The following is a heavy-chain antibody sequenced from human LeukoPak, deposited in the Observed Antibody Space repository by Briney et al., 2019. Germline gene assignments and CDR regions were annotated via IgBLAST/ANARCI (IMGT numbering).Heavy chain of an antibody. J-gene: IGHJ4*02. CDR3: ARDRGNYFDY. V-gene: IGHV3-30-3*01. CDR1: GFTFSSYA. Sequence: PGGSLRLSCAAAGFTFSSYAMHWVRQAPGKGLEWVAVISYDGSNKFYADSVKGRFTISRDNSKNTLYLQMNSLRADGTAVYYCARDRGNYFDYWGQGTLVTVSS. CDR2: ISYDGSNK. D-gene: IGHD1-14*01.